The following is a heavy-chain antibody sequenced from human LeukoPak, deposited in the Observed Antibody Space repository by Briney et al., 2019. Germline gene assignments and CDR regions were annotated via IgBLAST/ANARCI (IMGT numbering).Heavy chain of an antibody. V-gene: IGHV3-7*01. CDR2: IKQDGSEK. CDR1: GFTFSSYW. Sequence: PGGSLRLSCAASGFTFSSYWMSWVRQAPGKGLEWVANIKQDGSEKYYVDSVKGRFTISRDNAKNSLYLQMNSLRAEDTAVYYCARGPTHIVVGNWFDPWGQETLVTVSS. D-gene: IGHD2-2*01. CDR3: ARGPTHIVVGNWFDP. J-gene: IGHJ5*02.